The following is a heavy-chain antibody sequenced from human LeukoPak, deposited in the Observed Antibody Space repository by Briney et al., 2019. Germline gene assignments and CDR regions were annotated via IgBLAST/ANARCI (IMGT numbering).Heavy chain of an antibody. D-gene: IGHD3-16*01. CDR1: GGSFSGYY. CDR2: INHSGST. CDR3: ARGRGRFDP. Sequence: SEALSLTCAVYGGSFSGYYWSWIRQPPGKGLEWIGEINHSGSTNYNPSLKSRVTISVDTSKNQFSLKLSSVTAADTAVYYCARGRGRFDPWGQGTLVTVSS. J-gene: IGHJ5*02. V-gene: IGHV4-34*01.